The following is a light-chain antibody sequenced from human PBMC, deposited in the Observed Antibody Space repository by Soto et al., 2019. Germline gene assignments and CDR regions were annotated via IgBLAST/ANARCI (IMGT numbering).Light chain of an antibody. V-gene: IGKV1-5*01. J-gene: IGKJ5*01. CDR2: DAS. Sequence: DIQMTQSPSTLSASVGDRVTIACRASQSISSRLAWYQQKPGKAPNLLIFDASRLESGAPSRFSGSGSGTEFTLTISSLQPDDFATYYCQQTDSFPITFGQGTRLEIK. CDR1: QSISSR. CDR3: QQTDSFPIT.